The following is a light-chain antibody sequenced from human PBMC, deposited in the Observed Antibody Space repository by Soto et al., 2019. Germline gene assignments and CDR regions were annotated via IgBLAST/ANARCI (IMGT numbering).Light chain of an antibody. CDR1: SSNVGSYKL. Sequence: HSVLTQPASVSGSPGQSITISCTGTSSNVGSYKLVSWYRQHPGKAPKLMIFEVNKRPSGVSNRFSGSKSGNTASLTISGLKVEDEADYYCCSSGGSPTYVFGTGTKVTVL. CDR3: CSSGGSPTYV. CDR2: EVN. V-gene: IGLV2-23*02. J-gene: IGLJ1*01.